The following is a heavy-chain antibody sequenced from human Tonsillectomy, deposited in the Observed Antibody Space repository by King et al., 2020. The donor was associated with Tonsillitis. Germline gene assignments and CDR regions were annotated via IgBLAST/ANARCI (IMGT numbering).Heavy chain of an antibody. V-gene: IGHV3-7*01. CDR3: VPQLGYDDYRLTAH. CDR2: IKEDGSVE. D-gene: IGHD4-17*01. Sequence: VQLVESGGGLVQPGGSLRLSCTASGFTFSNYWISWVRQAPGKGLEWVANIKEDGSVEDYVDSVRGRFTISRDNAKNSLYLQMSSLRAEDTAVYYCVPQLGYDDYRLTAHWGQGTMVTVSS. J-gene: IGHJ4*02. CDR1: GFTFSNYW.